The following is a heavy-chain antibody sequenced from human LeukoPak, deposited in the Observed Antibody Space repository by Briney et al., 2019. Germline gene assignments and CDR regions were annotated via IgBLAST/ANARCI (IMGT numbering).Heavy chain of an antibody. V-gene: IGHV3-30-3*01. D-gene: IGHD6-19*01. J-gene: IGHJ4*02. CDR3: ARDVPHSSGWYGGRGFDY. Sequence: PGGSLRLSCAASGFTFSSYAMHRVRQAPGKGLEWVAVISYDGSNKYYADSVKGRFTISRDNSKNTLYLQMNSLRAEDTAVYYCARDVPHSSGWYGGRGFDYWGQGTLVTVSS. CDR2: ISYDGSNK. CDR1: GFTFSSYA.